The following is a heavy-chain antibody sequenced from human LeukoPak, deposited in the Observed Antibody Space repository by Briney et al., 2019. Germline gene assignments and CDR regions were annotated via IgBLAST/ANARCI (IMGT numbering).Heavy chain of an antibody. CDR2: IVVGSGNT. J-gene: IGHJ3*01. D-gene: IGHD3-22*01. Sequence: SVKVSCEASGFTFTSSAVQWVRQARGKRLEWIGWIVVGSGNTNYAQKFQERVTITRDMSTSLVYMELSSLRSEDTAVYYCAAEAAYYYDSRDAFDAWGQGTMVTVSS. V-gene: IGHV1-58*01. CDR3: AAEAAYYYDSRDAFDA. CDR1: GFTFTSSA.